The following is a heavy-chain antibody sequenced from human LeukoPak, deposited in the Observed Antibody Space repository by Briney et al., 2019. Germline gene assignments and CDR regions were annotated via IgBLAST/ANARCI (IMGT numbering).Heavy chain of an antibody. V-gene: IGHV1-8*01. CDR1: GYTFTSYD. D-gene: IGHD6-13*01. J-gene: IGHJ4*02. CDR2: MNPKSANT. CDR3: ARGPPESSCSDY. Sequence: GASVKVSCKASGYTFTSYDINWVRQAPGQGLEWMGWMNPKSANTGYAQKFQGRVTMTRNTSISTAYMEVTSLSSEDTAVYYCARGPPESSCSDYWGRGRLVTVSS.